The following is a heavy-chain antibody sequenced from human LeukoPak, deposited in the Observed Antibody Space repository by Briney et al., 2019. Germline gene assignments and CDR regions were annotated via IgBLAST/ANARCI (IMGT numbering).Heavy chain of an antibody. CDR3: AKSSDYGDLLFDY. J-gene: IGHJ4*02. V-gene: IGHV3-23*01. CDR1: GLTFSSYA. D-gene: IGHD4-17*01. CDR2: ISGSGGST. Sequence: QTGGSLRLSCAASGLTFSSYAMSWVRQAPGKGLEWVSAISGSGGSTYYADSVKGRFTISRDNSKNTLYLQMNSLRAEDTAVYYCAKSSDYGDLLFDYWGQGTLVTVSS.